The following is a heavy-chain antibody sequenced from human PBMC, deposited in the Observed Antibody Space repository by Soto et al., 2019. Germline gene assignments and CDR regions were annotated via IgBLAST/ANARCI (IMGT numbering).Heavy chain of an antibody. CDR2: ISSSSSTI. CDR1: EFTFSSYS. D-gene: IGHD1-1*01. CDR3: ARGRNTQPSSQTIYRVHDY. Sequence: PGGSLRLSCAASEFTFSSYSMNWVRQAPWKGLEWVSYISSSSSTIYYADSVKGRFTISRDNAKNSLYLQMNSLRDEDTAVYYCARGRNTQPSSQTIYRVHDYWGQGTLVTVSS. V-gene: IGHV3-48*02. J-gene: IGHJ4*02.